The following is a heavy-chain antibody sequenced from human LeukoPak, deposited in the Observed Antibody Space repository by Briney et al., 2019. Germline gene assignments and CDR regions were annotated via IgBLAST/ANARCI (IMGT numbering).Heavy chain of an antibody. J-gene: IGHJ3*01. Sequence: SETLSLTCTVSGGSISSYYWSWVRQPPGKGLEWIGFVYYTGSTNYSPSLKSRVTISVDTSKNQFSLKLRSVAAADTAVYYCARISSSNWYNERGAFDVWGQGTMVTVSS. V-gene: IGHV4-59*01. CDR1: GGSISSYY. CDR3: ARISSSNWYNERGAFDV. D-gene: IGHD6-13*01. CDR2: VYYTGST.